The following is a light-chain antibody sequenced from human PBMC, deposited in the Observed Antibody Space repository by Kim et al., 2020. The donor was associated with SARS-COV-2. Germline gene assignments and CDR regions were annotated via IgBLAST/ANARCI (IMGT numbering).Light chain of an antibody. Sequence: SSELTQDPAVSVALGQTVRITCQGDSLRSYYASWYQQKPGQAPVLVIYGKNNRHSGIPDRFSGSSSGNTASLTITGAQAEDEADYYCNSRDSSGNRMVFGGGTQLTVL. J-gene: IGLJ2*01. CDR2: GKN. V-gene: IGLV3-19*01. CDR1: SLRSYY. CDR3: NSRDSSGNRMV.